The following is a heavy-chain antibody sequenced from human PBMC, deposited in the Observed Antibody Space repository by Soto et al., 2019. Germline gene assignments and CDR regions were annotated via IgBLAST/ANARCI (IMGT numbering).Heavy chain of an antibody. J-gene: IGHJ5*02. CDR2: HYSGGST. D-gene: IGHD1-26*01. CDR3: ARHRHPRGTVGATSPLDP. V-gene: IGHV3-53*01. CDR1: GFSLSSHY. Sequence: PRGSLRYSWAISGFSLSSHYLSWGRQAPGKGLEWVSVHYSGGSTYYADSVQGRFTISRDKSNNTLYLQMRRVRAEDTAVYFCARHRHPRGTVGATSPLDPWGQGTQVTVSS.